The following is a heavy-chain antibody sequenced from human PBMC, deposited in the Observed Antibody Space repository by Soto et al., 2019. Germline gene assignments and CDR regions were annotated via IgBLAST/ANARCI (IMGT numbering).Heavy chain of an antibody. CDR2: ISSSSSYT. D-gene: IGHD4-17*01. J-gene: IGHJ6*02. Sequence: GGSLRLSCAASGFTFSDYYMSWIRQAPGKGLEWVSYISSSSSYTNYADSVKGRFTISRDNAKNSLYLQMNSLRAEDTAVYYCAKDRTPYDYPNPNPPYGMDVWGQGTTVTVSS. V-gene: IGHV3-11*05. CDR3: AKDRTPYDYPNPNPPYGMDV. CDR1: GFTFSDYY.